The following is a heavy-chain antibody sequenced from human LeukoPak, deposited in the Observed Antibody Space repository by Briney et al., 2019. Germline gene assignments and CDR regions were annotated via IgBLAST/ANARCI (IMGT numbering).Heavy chain of an antibody. CDR2: IYYSGST. D-gene: IGHD5-18*01. CDR3: ARPMGLGYSYGYPYFDY. V-gene: IGHV4-61*05. J-gene: IGHJ4*02. CDR1: GGSISSSDSY. Sequence: SETLSLTGTVSGGSISSSDSYWGWIRQPPGKGLEWIGYIYYSGSTNYNPSLKSRVTISVDTSKNQFSLKLSSVTAADTAVYYCARPMGLGYSYGYPYFDYWGQGTLVTVSS.